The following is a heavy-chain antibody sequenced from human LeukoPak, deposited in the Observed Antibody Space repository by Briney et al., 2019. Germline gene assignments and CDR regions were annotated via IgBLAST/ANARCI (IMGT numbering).Heavy chain of an antibody. Sequence: ASVKVSCKPSRYTFTRYYMHWVRQAPGNGLEWMGWINPNSGGTNYGQKFKGRVTMTWDTSMSTAYMELTTLKADDTAVYYCARDHSVVRGGYFFDYWGQGTLVTVSS. V-gene: IGHV1-2*02. J-gene: IGHJ4*02. CDR2: INPNSGGT. CDR1: RYTFTRYY. CDR3: ARDHSVVRGGYFFDY. D-gene: IGHD3-10*01.